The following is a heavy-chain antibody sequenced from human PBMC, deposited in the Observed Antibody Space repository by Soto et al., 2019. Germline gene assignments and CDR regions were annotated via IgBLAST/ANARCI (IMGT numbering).Heavy chain of an antibody. J-gene: IGHJ4*02. V-gene: IGHV3-23*01. CDR1: GFTFSSYA. D-gene: IGHD1-26*01. Sequence: GGSLVFCGASSGFTFSSYAMSWVRQAPGKGLEWVSAISGSGGSTYYADSVKGRFTISRDNSKNTLYLQMNSLRAEDTAVYYCAKVWWELLDDYFDYWGQGTLVTVSS. CDR2: ISGSGGST. CDR3: AKVWWELLDDYFDY.